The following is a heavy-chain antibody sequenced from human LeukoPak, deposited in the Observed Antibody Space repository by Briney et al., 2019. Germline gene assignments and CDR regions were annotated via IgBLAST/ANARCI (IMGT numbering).Heavy chain of an antibody. D-gene: IGHD4-17*01. CDR1: GYTFTGYY. CDR2: INPNSGGT. CDR3: ARDYGDYASAFDI. Sequence: ASVKVSCKASGYTFTGYYMHWVRQAPGQGLEWMGWINPNSGGTNYAQKLQGRVTITRDTSISTAYMELSRLRSDDTAVYYCARDYGDYASAFDIWGQGTMVTVSS. J-gene: IGHJ3*02. V-gene: IGHV1-2*02.